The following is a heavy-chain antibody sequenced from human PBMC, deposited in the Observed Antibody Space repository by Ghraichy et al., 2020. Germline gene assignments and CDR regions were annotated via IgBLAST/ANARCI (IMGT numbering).Heavy chain of an antibody. Sequence: ETLSLTCTVSGGSISSSSYYWGWIRQPPGKGLEWIGSIYYSGSTYYNPSLKSRVTISVDTSKNQFSLKLSSVTAADTAVYYCARQRGDYVLYYYYYMDVWGKGTTVTVSS. D-gene: IGHD4-17*01. CDR3: ARQRGDYVLYYYYYMDV. J-gene: IGHJ6*03. CDR1: GGSISSSSYY. CDR2: IYYSGST. V-gene: IGHV4-39*01.